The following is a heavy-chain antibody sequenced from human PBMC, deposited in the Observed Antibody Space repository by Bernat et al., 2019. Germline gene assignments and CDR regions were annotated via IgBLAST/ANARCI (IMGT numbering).Heavy chain of an antibody. D-gene: IGHD3-22*01. CDR1: GYTFTSYG. Sequence: QVQLVQSGAAVKKPGASVPVSCKASGYTFTSYGISWVRQAPGQWVEWMGWISAYNGNTNYAQKLQGRVTMTTDTSTSTAYMELRSLRSDDTAVYYCARSYYYDSSGYYSFDYWGQGTLVNVSS. CDR3: ARSYYYDSSGYYSFDY. CDR2: ISAYNGNT. J-gene: IGHJ4*02. V-gene: IGHV1-18*01.